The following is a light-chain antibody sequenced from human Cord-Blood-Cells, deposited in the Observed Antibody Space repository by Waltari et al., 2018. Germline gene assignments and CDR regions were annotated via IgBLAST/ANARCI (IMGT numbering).Light chain of an antibody. V-gene: IGLV2-23*01. CDR1: SSDVGSYNL. CDR3: CSYAGSWV. Sequence: QSALTQPASVSGSPGQSITITCTGTSSDVGSYNLVSWYHQHPGNAPKLMIYESSKRPAGVSIRFSGSKSGNTSSLTISGLQAEDEADYYCCSYAGSWVVGGGTKLTVL. CDR2: ESS. J-gene: IGLJ3*02.